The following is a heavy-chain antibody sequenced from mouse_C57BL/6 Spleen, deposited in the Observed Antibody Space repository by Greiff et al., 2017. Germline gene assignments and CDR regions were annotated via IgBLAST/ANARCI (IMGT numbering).Heavy chain of an antibody. V-gene: IGHV1-42*01. CDR1: GYSFTGYY. CDR2: INPSTGGT. Sequence: EVQLKESGPELVKPGASVKISCKASGYSFTGYYMNWVKQSPEKSLEWIGEINPSTGGTTYNQKFKAKATLTVDKSSSTAYMQLKSLTSEDSAVYYCARDVYYYGSSRPYFDYWGQGTTLTVSS. D-gene: IGHD1-1*01. J-gene: IGHJ2*01. CDR3: ARDVYYYGSSRPYFDY.